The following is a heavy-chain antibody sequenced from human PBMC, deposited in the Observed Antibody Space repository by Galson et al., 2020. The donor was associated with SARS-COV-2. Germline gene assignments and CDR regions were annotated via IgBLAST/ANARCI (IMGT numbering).Heavy chain of an antibody. J-gene: IGHJ4*02. Sequence: GESPKTSCKGSRTTFPCHWNAWVPQIPGKGLEWMGINYPCDSDIISNPSCQGQVTISADTSIGPAYLQWSSLKASDTGKYYCGTQRRHSSRWYLLTGGQGTLVTVSS. D-gene: IGHD6-13*01. V-gene: IGHV5-51*01. CDR2: NYPCDSDI. CDR3: GTQRRHSSRWYLLT. CDR1: RTTFPCHW.